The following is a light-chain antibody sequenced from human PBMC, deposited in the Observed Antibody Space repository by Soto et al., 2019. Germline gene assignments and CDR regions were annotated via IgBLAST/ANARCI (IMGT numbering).Light chain of an antibody. V-gene: IGKV3-11*01. CDR3: QQRSNWV. Sequence: EIVLTQSPGTLSLSPWERATLSCRASQGVSIYLAWYQQKPGQAPRLLIYDASKRAPGVPARFSGSGSGTDFSLTISSLEPEDFGVYYCQQRSNWVFGPGTKVDIK. J-gene: IGKJ3*01. CDR1: QGVSIY. CDR2: DAS.